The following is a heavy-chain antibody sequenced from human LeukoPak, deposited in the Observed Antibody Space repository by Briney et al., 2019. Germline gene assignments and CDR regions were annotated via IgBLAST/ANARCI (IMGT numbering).Heavy chain of an antibody. Sequence: SETLSLTCTVSGGSINSGSYYWVWIRQPPGKGLEWIGSIYYSGSTYYNPSLKSRVTMSVDTSKNQFSLKLSSVTAADTAVFYCARDRQQLVRGDYFDYWGQGTLVTVSS. J-gene: IGHJ4*02. CDR3: ARDRQQLVRGDYFDY. CDR2: IYYSGST. D-gene: IGHD6-13*01. CDR1: GGSINSGSYY. V-gene: IGHV4-39*07.